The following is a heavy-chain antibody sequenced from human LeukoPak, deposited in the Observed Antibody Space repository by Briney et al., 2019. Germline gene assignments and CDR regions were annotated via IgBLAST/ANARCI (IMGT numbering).Heavy chain of an antibody. D-gene: IGHD2-2*01. CDR1: GFTFSSYG. CDR2: ISGSVRST. Sequence: GGSLRLSCAASGFTFSSYGMTWVRQAPGKGLEWVSGISGSVRSTYYADSVKGRFTISRDNSKNTLYLQMNSLRAEDTAVYYCAKLGLPAADAWGRGTRVTVSS. J-gene: IGHJ5*02. CDR3: AKLGLPAADA. V-gene: IGHV3-23*01.